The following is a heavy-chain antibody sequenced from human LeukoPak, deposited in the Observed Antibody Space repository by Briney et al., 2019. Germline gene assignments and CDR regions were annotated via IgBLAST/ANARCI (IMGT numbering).Heavy chain of an antibody. Sequence: GGSLRLSCAASGFTFSSYAMHWVRQAPGKGLEWVAVISYDGSNKYYADSVKGRFTISRDNSKNTLYLQMNSLRAEDTAVYYCARLRASIADYWGQGTLVTVSS. CDR1: GFTFSSYA. V-gene: IGHV3-30-3*01. CDR2: ISYDGSNK. D-gene: IGHD6-6*01. J-gene: IGHJ4*02. CDR3: ARLRASIADY.